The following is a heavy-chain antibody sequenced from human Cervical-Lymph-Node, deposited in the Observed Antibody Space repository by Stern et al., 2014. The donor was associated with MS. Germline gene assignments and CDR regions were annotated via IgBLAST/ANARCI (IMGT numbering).Heavy chain of an antibody. CDR1: GGSLSGYY. J-gene: IGHJ4*02. CDR3: ARLGYCSGATCYAREFDS. V-gene: IGHV4-59*01. D-gene: IGHD2-15*01. CDR2: IYHSGST. Sequence: VQLVESGPGLVQPSETLSLTCTVSGGSLSGYYWSWIRQSPGKGLEWIGNIYHSGSTNFNPSLKSRVTIVEGTSHFSLNLDSVTAADTAVYYCARLGYCSGATCYAREFDSWGQGILVTVSS.